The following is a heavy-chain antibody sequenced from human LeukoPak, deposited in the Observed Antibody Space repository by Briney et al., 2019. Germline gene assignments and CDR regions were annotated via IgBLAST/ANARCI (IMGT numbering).Heavy chain of an antibody. CDR1: GFTFSSYA. CDR2: ISGSGGST. V-gene: IGHV3-23*01. J-gene: IGHJ4*02. D-gene: IGHD3-16*01. Sequence: GGSLRLSCAASGFTFSSYAMSWVRQAPGKGLEWVSAISGSGGSTYYADSVKGRFTISRDNSKNTLYLQMNSLRAEDTAVYYCAKDHLSYYDYVWGSYPDYWGQGTLVTVSS. CDR3: AKDHLSYYDYVWGSYPDY.